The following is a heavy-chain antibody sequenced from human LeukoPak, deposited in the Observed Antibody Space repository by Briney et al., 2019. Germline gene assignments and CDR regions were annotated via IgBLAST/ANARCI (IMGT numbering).Heavy chain of an antibody. J-gene: IGHJ4*02. CDR1: GFTFSRYS. V-gene: IGHV3-48*01. CDR2: ISSSRSTT. D-gene: IGHD5-18*01. CDR3: ARDSPERGYSYGPLDNYFDY. Sequence: GGSLRLSCAASGFTFSRYSMTWVRQAPGKGLEWISFISSSRSTTYYADSVKGRCTISRDNGKKSMYLQMHSLRAEDTAVYYCARDSPERGYSYGPLDNYFDYWGQGTLVTVFS.